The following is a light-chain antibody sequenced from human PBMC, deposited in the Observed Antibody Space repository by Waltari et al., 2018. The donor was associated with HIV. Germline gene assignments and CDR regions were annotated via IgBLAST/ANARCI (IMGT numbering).Light chain of an antibody. CDR3: STWDKTQSAQV. J-gene: IGLJ3*02. CDR1: DSNIGTSS. Sequence: QPVLTQLPSVSGTPGQTVTISCSGSDSNIGTSSVSWYPVLPGTTPRLLIFSNHERPSGVPGRFSGSKSGASASLTIFGLRSEDEADYYCSTWDKTQSAQVFGGGTKLTVL. CDR2: SNH. V-gene: IGLV1-47*01.